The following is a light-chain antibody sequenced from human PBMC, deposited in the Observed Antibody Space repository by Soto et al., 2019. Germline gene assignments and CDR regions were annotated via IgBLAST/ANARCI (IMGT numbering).Light chain of an antibody. J-gene: IGLJ1*01. CDR3: SSYTSSSIDDV. V-gene: IGLV2-14*01. CDR2: EVS. CDR1: SSDVGGYNY. Sequence: QSALTQPASVSGSPGQSITISCTGTSSDVGGYNYVSWYQQHPGKAPKLMIYEVSHRPSGVSNRFSGSKSGNTASLTISGLQAEDEADYYCSSYTSSSIDDVFGTGTKLTVL.